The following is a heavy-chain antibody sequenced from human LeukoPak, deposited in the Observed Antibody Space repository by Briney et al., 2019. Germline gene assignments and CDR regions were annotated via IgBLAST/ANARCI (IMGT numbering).Heavy chain of an antibody. Sequence: PGGSLRLSCAASGFTFSNYAMYWVRQAPGKGLEWVAFIRYDGRSKYYADSVKGRFTISRDNSKNTLCLQMNSLRAEDTAVYYCAKEIWPTVTTPGHTHFDYWGQGTLVTVSS. CDR2: IRYDGRSK. CDR1: GFTFSNYA. D-gene: IGHD4-17*01. V-gene: IGHV3-30*02. CDR3: AKEIWPTVTTPGHTHFDY. J-gene: IGHJ4*02.